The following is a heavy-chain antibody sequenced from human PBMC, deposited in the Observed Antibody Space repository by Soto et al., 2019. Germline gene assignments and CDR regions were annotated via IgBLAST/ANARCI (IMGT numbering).Heavy chain of an antibody. J-gene: IGHJ6*02. V-gene: IGHV1-69*06. CDR3: ARGPRVPAAIRDYYYGMDV. CDR2: IIPIFGTA. CDR1: GGTFSSYA. Sequence: QVQLVQSGAEVKKPGSSVKVSCKASGGTFSSYAISWVRQAPGQGLEWMGGIIPIFGTANYAQKFQGRVTITADKSTSTAYMELSSLRSDDTAVYYCARGPRVPAAIRDYYYGMDVWGQGTTVTVSS. D-gene: IGHD2-2*02.